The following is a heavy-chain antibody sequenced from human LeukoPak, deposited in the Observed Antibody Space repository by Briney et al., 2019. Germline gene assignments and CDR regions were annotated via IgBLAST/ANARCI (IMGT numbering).Heavy chain of an antibody. CDR2: ISSSSSYI. CDR3: ARDGPTTGTTGTTIPFDY. D-gene: IGHD1-1*01. J-gene: IGHJ4*02. V-gene: IGHV3-21*01. CDR1: GFTFSSYS. Sequence: GGSLRLSCAASGFTFSSYSMNWVRQAPGKGLEWVSSISSSSSYIYYADSVKGRFTISRDNAKNSLYLQMNSLRAEDTAVYYCARDGPTTGTTGTTIPFDYWGQGTLVTVSS.